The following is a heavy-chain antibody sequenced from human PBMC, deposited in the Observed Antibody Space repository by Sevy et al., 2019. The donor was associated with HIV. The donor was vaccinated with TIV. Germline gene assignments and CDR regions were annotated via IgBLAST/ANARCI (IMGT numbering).Heavy chain of an antibody. V-gene: IGHV3-48*02. J-gene: IGHJ6*02. CDR2: ISSSSSTI. CDR1: GFTFSSYS. D-gene: IGHD2-15*01. Sequence: GGSLRLSCAASGFTFSSYSMNWVRQAPGKGLEWVSYISSSSSTIYYAHSVKGRFTISRDNAKNSLYLQMNSLRDEDTAVYYCASELGYCSGGSCHFWSFGNGMDVWGQGTTVTVSS. CDR3: ASELGYCSGGSCHFWSFGNGMDV.